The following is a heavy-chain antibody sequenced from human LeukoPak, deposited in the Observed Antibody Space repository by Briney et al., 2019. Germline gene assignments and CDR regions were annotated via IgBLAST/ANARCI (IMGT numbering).Heavy chain of an antibody. Sequence: KPSETLSLTCAVSGGSIRSNNHYWGWIRQPPGKGLEWIGNIYFNGNIAYNPSLQSRVTISVDTSKNQFSLRLNSVTSADTAMYYCARVELIVALPTSFDPWGQGTLVTVPS. V-gene: IGHV4-39*07. CDR2: IYFNGNI. CDR1: GGSIRSNNHY. D-gene: IGHD5-12*01. CDR3: ARVELIVALPTSFDP. J-gene: IGHJ5*02.